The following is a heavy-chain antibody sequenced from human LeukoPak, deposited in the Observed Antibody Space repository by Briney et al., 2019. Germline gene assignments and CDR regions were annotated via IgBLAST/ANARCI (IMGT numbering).Heavy chain of an antibody. J-gene: IGHJ4*02. Sequence: SVKVSCKASGGTFSSYAISWVQQAPGQGLEWIGRIIPIYGTVNYAQKFQGRVTITTDESTSTAYMELSSLRSEDTAVYYCARAATYYYDSSGDWGQGTLVTVSS. D-gene: IGHD3-22*01. CDR1: GGTFSSYA. V-gene: IGHV1-69*05. CDR2: IIPIYGTV. CDR3: ARAATYYYDSSGD.